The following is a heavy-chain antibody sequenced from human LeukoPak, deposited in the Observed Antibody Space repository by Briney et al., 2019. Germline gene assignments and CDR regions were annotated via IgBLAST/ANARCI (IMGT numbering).Heavy chain of an antibody. CDR1: GYTFTGYY. J-gene: IGHJ6*04. Sequence: ASVKVSCKASGYTFTGYYMHWVRQAPGQGLEWMGWTNPNSGGTNYAQKFQGRVTMTRDTSISTAYMELSRLRSDDTAVYYCARQFTMVRGSRGMDVWGKGTTVTVSS. CDR2: TNPNSGGT. V-gene: IGHV1-2*02. D-gene: IGHD3-10*01. CDR3: ARQFTMVRGSRGMDV.